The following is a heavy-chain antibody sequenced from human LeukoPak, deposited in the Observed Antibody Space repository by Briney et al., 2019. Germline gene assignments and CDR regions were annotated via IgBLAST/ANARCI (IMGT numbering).Heavy chain of an antibody. V-gene: IGHV3-30*02. CDR1: GFNFSIYG. Sequence: PGGSLRLSCAASGFNFSIYGMHWVRQAPGKGLEWVTFVRYDQSATVYADSVQGRFAISRDTSKNTVSLQMTSLRVDDTALSFCVKDQGECPGSRCYLRFLEYWGQGTLVIVSS. J-gene: IGHJ4*02. CDR3: VKDQGECPGSRCYLRFLEY. D-gene: IGHD3-3*01. CDR2: VRYDQSAT.